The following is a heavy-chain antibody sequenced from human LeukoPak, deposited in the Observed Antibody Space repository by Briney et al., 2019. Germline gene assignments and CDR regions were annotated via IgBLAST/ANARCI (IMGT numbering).Heavy chain of an antibody. CDR2: INPNSGGT. CDR1: GYTFTGYY. V-gene: IGHV1-2*02. CDR3: ARLGPELRGGSCSFDY. D-gene: IGHD2-15*01. J-gene: IGHJ4*02. Sequence: ASVKVSCTASGYTFTGYYMHWVRQAPGQGLEWMGWINPNSGGTNYAQKFQGRVTMTRDTSISTAYMELSRLRSDDTAVYYCARLGPELRGGSCSFDYWGQGTRVPVSS.